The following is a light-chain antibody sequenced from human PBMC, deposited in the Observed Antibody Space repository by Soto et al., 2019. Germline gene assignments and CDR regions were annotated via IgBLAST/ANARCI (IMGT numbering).Light chain of an antibody. CDR2: EVI. CDR3: SSYTSSSTLV. J-gene: IGLJ2*01. Sequence: QSALTQPASVSGSPGQSITISCTGSSSDVGGYTYVSWYQQHPGKAPKLMIYEVINRPAGISNRFSGSKSGNTASLTPSGLQAEDEADYYCSSYTSSSTLVFGGGTKLTVL. CDR1: SSDVGGYTY. V-gene: IGLV2-14*01.